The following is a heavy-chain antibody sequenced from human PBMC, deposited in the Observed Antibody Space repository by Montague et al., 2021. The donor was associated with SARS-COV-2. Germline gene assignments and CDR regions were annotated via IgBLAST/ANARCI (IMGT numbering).Heavy chain of an antibody. D-gene: IGHD3-22*01. Sequence: SETLSLTCGVYGGSFGDDHWSWNRQPPGKGLEWIGDINQSRGTNYHPSLKSRVTISVDTSGYQFSLKLTSVTAADTAVYFCARGRLSVSMIVVVFTSASYCFDYWGQGALVTVSS. CDR2: INQSRGT. CDR3: ARGRLSVSMIVVVFTSASYCFDY. CDR1: GGSFGDDH. V-gene: IGHV4-34*01. J-gene: IGHJ4*02.